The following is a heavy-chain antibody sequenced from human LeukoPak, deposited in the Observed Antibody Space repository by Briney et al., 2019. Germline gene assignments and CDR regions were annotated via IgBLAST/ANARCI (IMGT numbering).Heavy chain of an antibody. CDR1: GYTFTSYG. Sequence: ASVKVSCKASGYTFTSYGISWVRQAPGQGLEWMGWISAYNGNTNYAQKPQGRVTMTTDTSTSTAYMELRSLRSDDTAVYYCARGGKARYSGYDQNYYYYGMDVWGKGTTVTVSS. J-gene: IGHJ6*04. CDR3: ARGGKARYSGYDQNYYYYGMDV. V-gene: IGHV1-18*04. D-gene: IGHD5-12*01. CDR2: ISAYNGNT.